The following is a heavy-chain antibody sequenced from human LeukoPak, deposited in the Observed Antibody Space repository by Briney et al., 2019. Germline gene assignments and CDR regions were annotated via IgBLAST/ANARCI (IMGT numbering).Heavy chain of an antibody. J-gene: IGHJ4*02. CDR3: ARGGITFGGVIVDYFDY. Sequence: GASVKVSCKASGYTFTSYYMHWVRQAPGQGLEWMGIINPSGGSTSYAQKFQGRVTMTRDTSTSTVYMELSSLRSEDTAVYYCARGGITFGGVIVDYFDYWGQGTLVTVSS. CDR2: INPSGGST. V-gene: IGHV1-46*01. CDR1: GYTFTSYY. D-gene: IGHD3-16*02.